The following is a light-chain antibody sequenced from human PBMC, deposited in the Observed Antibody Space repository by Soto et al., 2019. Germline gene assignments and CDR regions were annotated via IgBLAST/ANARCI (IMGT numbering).Light chain of an antibody. CDR3: TSYAGRNNFV. CDR2: EVS. J-gene: IGLJ1*01. V-gene: IGLV2-8*01. CDR1: SSDIGAYIY. Sequence: QSVLTQPPSASGSPGQSVTISCTGTSSDIGAYIYVSWYQQHPGKAPKLMISEVSRRPSGVPERFSGSKSGNTASLTVSGPQADDGAHYNCTSYAGRNNFVFGPGTKVPVL.